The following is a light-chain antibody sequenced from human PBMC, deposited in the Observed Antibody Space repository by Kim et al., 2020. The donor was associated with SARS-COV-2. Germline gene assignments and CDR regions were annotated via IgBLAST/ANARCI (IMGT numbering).Light chain of an antibody. CDR2: QDN. Sequence: SYELTQPPSVSVSPGQTATITCSGDKLGDKYACWYQQKPGQSPGLVIYQDNKRPSGIPERFSGSNSGNTATLTISGTQAMDEADYYCQAWDSSTGVFGGGTQLTVL. CDR1: KLGDKY. CDR3: QAWDSSTGV. V-gene: IGLV3-1*01. J-gene: IGLJ3*02.